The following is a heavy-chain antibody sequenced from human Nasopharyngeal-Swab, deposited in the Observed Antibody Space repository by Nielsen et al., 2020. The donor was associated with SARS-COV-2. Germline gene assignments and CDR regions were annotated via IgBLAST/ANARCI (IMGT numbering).Heavy chain of an antibody. J-gene: IGHJ5*02. Sequence: ASVKVSCMASGYTFTSYYMHWVRQAPGQGLEWLGIINPSGGSTSYAQKLQGRVTMTRDTSTSTVYMELSSLRSEDTAVYYCARVAYYYGSGSYKSPLSFGPWGQGSLVTVSS. CDR3: ARVAYYYGSGSYKSPLSFGP. V-gene: IGHV1-46*01. CDR1: GYTFTSYY. D-gene: IGHD3-10*01. CDR2: INPSGGST.